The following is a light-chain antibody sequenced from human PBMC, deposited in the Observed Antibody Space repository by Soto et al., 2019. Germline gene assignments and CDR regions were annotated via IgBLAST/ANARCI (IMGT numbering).Light chain of an antibody. CDR1: QTVSSN. CDR2: AAS. Sequence: EVVLTQSPGTLSLSPGERATLSCGASQTVSSNLAWYQQKPGQAPRLLIYAASTRATGIPDRFSGSGSGTDFTLTISRLEPEDFAVYYCQQCGSSPKTFGQGTKVDIK. J-gene: IGKJ1*01. V-gene: IGKV3-20*01. CDR3: QQCGSSPKT.